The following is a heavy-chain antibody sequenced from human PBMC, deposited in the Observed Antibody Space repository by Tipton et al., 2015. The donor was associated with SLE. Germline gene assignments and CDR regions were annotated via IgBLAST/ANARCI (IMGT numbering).Heavy chain of an antibody. CDR3: AREISGGEAY. V-gene: IGHV4-59*05. Sequence: PGLVKPSETPSLTCTVSGGSISSYYWAWIRQPPGKGLEWVGSIFYTGNTYYNPSLKSRVSISVDTSKNQFSLKVTSVTAADTAVYYCAREISGGEAYLGQGTLVTVSS. D-gene: IGHD3-10*01. CDR2: IFYTGNT. J-gene: IGHJ4*02. CDR1: GGSISSYY.